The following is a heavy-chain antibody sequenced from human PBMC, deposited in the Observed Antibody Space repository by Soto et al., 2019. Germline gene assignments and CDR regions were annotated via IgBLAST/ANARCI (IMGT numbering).Heavy chain of an antibody. CDR2: IIPIFGTA. D-gene: IGHD5-18*01. CDR3: AKRDYTAMVPSGMDV. Sequence: ASVKVSCKASGGTFSSYAISWVRQAPGQGLEWMGGIIPIFGTANYAQKFQGRVTITADESTSTAYMELSSLRSEDTAVYYCAKRDYTAMVPSGMDVWGQGTTVTVSS. J-gene: IGHJ6*02. CDR1: GGTFSSYA. V-gene: IGHV1-69*13.